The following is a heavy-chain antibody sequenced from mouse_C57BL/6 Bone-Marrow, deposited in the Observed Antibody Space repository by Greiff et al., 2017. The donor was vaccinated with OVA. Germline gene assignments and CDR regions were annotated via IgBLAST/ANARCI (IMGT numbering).Heavy chain of an antibody. Sequence: QVQLQQSGPGLVAPSQSLSITCTVSGFSLTDYGVSWIRQPPGKGLEWLGVIWGGGSTYYNSALKSRLSISKDNSKSQVFLKMNSLHTDDTAMYYCAKHATATPPYWYFDVWGAGTTVTVSS. D-gene: IGHD1-2*01. CDR3: AKHATATPPYWYFDV. J-gene: IGHJ1*01. CDR1: GFSLTDYG. CDR2: IWGGGST. V-gene: IGHV2-6-5*01.